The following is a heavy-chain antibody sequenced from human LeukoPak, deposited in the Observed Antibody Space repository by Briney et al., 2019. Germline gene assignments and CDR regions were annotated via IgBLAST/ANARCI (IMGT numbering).Heavy chain of an antibody. J-gene: IGHJ4*02. V-gene: IGHV3-53*01. Sequence: GGSLRLSCAASGFTVSSNYMSWVRQAPGKGLEWVSVIYSAGTTYYTDSVKGRFTISRDNSKNTLYLQMNSLRAEDTAVYYCASLMYSSSWYYFDYWGQGTLVTVPS. D-gene: IGHD6-13*01. CDR2: IYSAGTT. CDR1: GFTVSSNY. CDR3: ASLMYSSSWYYFDY.